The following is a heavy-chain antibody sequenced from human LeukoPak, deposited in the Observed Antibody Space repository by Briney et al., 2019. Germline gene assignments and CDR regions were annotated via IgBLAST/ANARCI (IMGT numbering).Heavy chain of an antibody. D-gene: IGHD3-10*01. J-gene: IGHJ5*02. CDR1: GGSISSSSYY. V-gene: IGHV4-39*01. CDR3: ARHDSYGSVNWFDP. CDR2: IYYSGST. Sequence: SETLSLTCAVSGGSISSSSYYWGWVRQPPGKGLEWIATIYYSGSTYYNPSLKSRVTISVYTSKNQFSLKLSSVTAADTAVYYCARHDSYGSVNWFDPWGQGTLVTVSS.